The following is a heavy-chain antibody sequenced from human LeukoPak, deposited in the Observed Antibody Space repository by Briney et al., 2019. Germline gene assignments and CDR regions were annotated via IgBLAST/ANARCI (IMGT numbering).Heavy chain of an antibody. Sequence: GASVKVSCKASGYTFTGYYMHWVRQAPGQGLEWMGWVNPNSGGTKYAQKFQGRVTMTRDTSISIAYMEVSRLRSEDTAVYYCARIRRVQLQANDAFDIWGQGTMVTVSS. CDR1: GYTFTGYY. J-gene: IGHJ3*02. D-gene: IGHD3-10*01. CDR3: ARIRRVQLQANDAFDI. CDR2: VNPNSGGT. V-gene: IGHV1-2*02.